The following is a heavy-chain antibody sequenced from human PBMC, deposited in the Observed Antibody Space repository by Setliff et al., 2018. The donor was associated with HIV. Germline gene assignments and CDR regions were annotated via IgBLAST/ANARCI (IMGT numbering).Heavy chain of an antibody. CDR1: GGTFSSYA. D-gene: IGHD2-21*02. CDR2: IIPILGIA. CDR3: ARDGLTVPYCGGDCYDWYFDL. J-gene: IGHJ2*01. V-gene: IGHV1-69*10. Sequence: SVKVSCKASGGTFSSYAISWVRQAPGQGLEWMGGIIPILGIANYAQKFQGRVTITADESTSTAYMELSSLRSEDTAVYYCARDGLTVPYCGGDCYDWYFDLWGRGTLVTVSS.